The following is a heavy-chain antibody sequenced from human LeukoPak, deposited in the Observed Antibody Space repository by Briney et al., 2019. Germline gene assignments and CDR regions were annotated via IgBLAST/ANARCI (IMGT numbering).Heavy chain of an antibody. D-gene: IGHD3-10*01. Sequence: SETLSLTCAVYGGSFSGYYWSWIRQPPGKGLEWIGEINHSGSTNYNPSLKSRVTISVDTSKNQFSLKLSSVTAADTAVYYCERGRSVAPLDYWGQGTLVTVSS. CDR2: INHSGST. CDR3: ERGRSVAPLDY. J-gene: IGHJ4*02. V-gene: IGHV4-34*01. CDR1: GGSFSGYY.